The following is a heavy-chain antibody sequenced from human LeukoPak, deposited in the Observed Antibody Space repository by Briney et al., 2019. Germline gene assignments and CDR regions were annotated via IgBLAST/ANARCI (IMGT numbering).Heavy chain of an antibody. V-gene: IGHV4-61*02. Sequence: SQTLSLTCTGSGGSISSGSYYWNWLRQPAGKGLEWIGRIYTSGSTNYNPSLKSRVTISVDTSKNQVSLKLSSVPAADTAVYYCARDYAYGGTVRYWGQGTLVTVSS. D-gene: IGHD4-23*01. J-gene: IGHJ4*02. CDR3: ARDYAYGGTVRY. CDR1: GGSISSGSYY. CDR2: IYTSGST.